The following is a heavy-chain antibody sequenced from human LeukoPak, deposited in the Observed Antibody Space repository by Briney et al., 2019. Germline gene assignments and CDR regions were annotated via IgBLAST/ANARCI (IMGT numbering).Heavy chain of an antibody. CDR1: GGSFSGYY. Sequence: SETLSLTCAVYGGSFSGYYWSWIRQPPGKGLEWIGEINHSGSTNYNPSLKSRVTISVDTSKNQFSLKLSSVTAADTAVYYCARGEGLKSYFDYWGQGTLVTVSS. CDR3: ARGEGLKSYFDY. CDR2: INHSGST. V-gene: IGHV4-34*01. J-gene: IGHJ4*02.